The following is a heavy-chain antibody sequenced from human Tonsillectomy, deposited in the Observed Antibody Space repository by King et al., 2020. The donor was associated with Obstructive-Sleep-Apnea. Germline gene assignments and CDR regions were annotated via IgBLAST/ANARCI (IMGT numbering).Heavy chain of an antibody. Sequence: VQLVESGGVVVQPGGSLRLSCAASGFTFDDYAMHWVRQSPGKGLEWVSLVSWDGGSTFYSDSVKGRFTLSRDNSKNSLYLQMNSLRAEDTALYYCAKDVLQDQTYYFDYWGQGTLVTVSS. CDR3: AKDVLQDQTYYFDY. J-gene: IGHJ4*02. CDR2: VSWDGGST. D-gene: IGHD2-15*01. V-gene: IGHV3-43D*03. CDR1: GFTFDDYA.